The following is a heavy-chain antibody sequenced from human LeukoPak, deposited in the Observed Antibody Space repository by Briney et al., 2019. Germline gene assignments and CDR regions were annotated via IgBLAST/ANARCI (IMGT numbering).Heavy chain of an antibody. D-gene: IGHD3-10*01. V-gene: IGHV1-69*05. J-gene: IGHJ4*02. CDR2: IIPVFHTA. CDR3: ARDPLGGRTSPRFDY. Sequence: SVKVSCKTSGDPFSSHGISWARQAPGQGLEWMGGIIPVFHTAKYAQNFQDRLTITTDESTDTVYMELSSLRSEDTAVYYCARDPLGGRTSPRFDYWGQGTLVTVSS. CDR1: GDPFSSHG.